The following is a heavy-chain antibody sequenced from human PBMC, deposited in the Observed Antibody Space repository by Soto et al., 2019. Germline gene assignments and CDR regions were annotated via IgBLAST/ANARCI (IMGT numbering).Heavy chain of an antibody. CDR3: ARGHCSGGSCYSHYYYYGMDV. CDR1: GYTFTGYY. J-gene: IGHJ6*02. Sequence: ASVKVSCKASGYTFTGYYMHWVRQAPGQGLEWMGWINPNSGGTNYAQKFQGRVTMTRDTSISTAYMGLSRLRSDDTAVYYCARGHCSGGSCYSHYYYYGMDVWGQGTTVTVSS. CDR2: INPNSGGT. V-gene: IGHV1-2*02. D-gene: IGHD2-15*01.